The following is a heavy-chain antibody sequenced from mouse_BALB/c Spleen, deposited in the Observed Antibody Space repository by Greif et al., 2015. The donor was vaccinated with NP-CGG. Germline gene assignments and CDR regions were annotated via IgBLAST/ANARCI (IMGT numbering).Heavy chain of an antibody. Sequence: QVQLKQSGAELMKPGASVKISSKATGYTFSSYWIEWVKQRPGHGLEWIGEILPGSGSTNYNEKFKGKATFTADTSSNTAYMQLSSLTSEDSAVYYCASGLGGFAYWGQGTLVTVSA. J-gene: IGHJ3*01. CDR1: GYTFSSYW. D-gene: IGHD4-1*01. CDR3: ASGLGGFAY. CDR2: ILPGSGST. V-gene: IGHV1-9*01.